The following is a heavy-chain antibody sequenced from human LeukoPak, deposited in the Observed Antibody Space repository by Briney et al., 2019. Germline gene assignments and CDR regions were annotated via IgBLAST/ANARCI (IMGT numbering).Heavy chain of an antibody. CDR3: AAGMTHNWNDVDFDY. V-gene: IGHV1-18*01. D-gene: IGHD1-20*01. Sequence: ASVKVSCKASGYTFTSYGISWVRQAPGQGLEWMGWISAYNGNTNYAQKLQGRVTMTTDTSTSTAYMELRSLRSDDTAVYYCAAGMTHNWNDVDFDYWGQGTLVTVSS. J-gene: IGHJ4*02. CDR1: GYTFTSYG. CDR2: ISAYNGNT.